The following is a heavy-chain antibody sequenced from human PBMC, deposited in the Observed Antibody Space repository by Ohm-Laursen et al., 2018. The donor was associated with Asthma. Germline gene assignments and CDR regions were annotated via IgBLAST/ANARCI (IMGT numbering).Heavy chain of an antibody. V-gene: IGHV3-23*01. D-gene: IGHD3-22*01. CDR1: GFTFSSYA. Sequence: SLRLSCTASGFTFSSYAMSWVRQAPGKGLAWVSAISGGGDNTNYADSVKGRFTISRDESKNTLILQMNSLRAEDTALYYCAKGDLGWYGNSAYSHWGQGTLVTVSS. CDR3: AKGDLGWYGNSAYSH. CDR2: ISGGGDNT. J-gene: IGHJ4*02.